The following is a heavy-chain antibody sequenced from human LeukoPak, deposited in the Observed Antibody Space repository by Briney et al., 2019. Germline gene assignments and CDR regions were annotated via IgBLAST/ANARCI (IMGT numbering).Heavy chain of an antibody. J-gene: IGHJ3*02. V-gene: IGHV3-30-3*01. CDR3: ARDFDRATAIDI. CDR1: GFTFSSYA. CDR2: ISYDGSNK. Sequence: GGSLRLSCAASGFTFSSYAVHWVRQAPGKGLEWVAVISYDGSNKYYADSVKGRFTISRDNSKNTLYLQMNSLRAEDTAVYYCARDFDRATAIDIWGQGTMVPVSS. D-gene: IGHD5-18*01.